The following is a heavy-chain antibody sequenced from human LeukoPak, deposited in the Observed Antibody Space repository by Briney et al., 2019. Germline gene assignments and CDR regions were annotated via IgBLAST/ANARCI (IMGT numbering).Heavy chain of an antibody. CDR3: ARLGYSGYEIPNWFDP. Sequence: SETLSLTCTVSGGSISSSSYYWGWIRQPPGTGLEWIGSIYYSGSTYYNPSLKSRVTISVDTSKNQFSLKLSSVTAADTAVYYCARLGYSGYEIPNWFDPWGQGTLVTVSS. D-gene: IGHD5-12*01. CDR2: IYYSGST. CDR1: GGSISSSSYY. V-gene: IGHV4-39*01. J-gene: IGHJ5*02.